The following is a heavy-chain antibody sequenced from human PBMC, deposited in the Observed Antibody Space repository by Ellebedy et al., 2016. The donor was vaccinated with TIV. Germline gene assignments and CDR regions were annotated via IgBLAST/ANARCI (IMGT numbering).Heavy chain of an antibody. CDR3: ARETADVSDGDAFDI. D-gene: IGHD2-8*02. CDR2: IKFDEIEA. CDR1: GFTFXRYW. V-gene: IGHV3-7*04. J-gene: IGHJ3*02. Sequence: GESLKISCAASGFTFXRYWMSWLRQPPGKGLEWVAHIKFDEIEAYHADSVKVRFTISRDNASKSLYLQMDSLRVDDTAVYYCARETADVSDGDAFDIWGRGTMVTVSS.